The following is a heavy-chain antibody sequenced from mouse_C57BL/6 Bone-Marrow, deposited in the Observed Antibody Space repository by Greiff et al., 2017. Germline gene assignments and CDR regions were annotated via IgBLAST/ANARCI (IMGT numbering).Heavy chain of an antibody. J-gene: IGHJ2*01. CDR1: GYTFTSYG. V-gene: IGHV1-81*01. Sequence: VQGVESGAELARPGASVKLSCKASGYTFTSYGISWVKQRTGQGLEWIGEIYPRSGNTYYNEKFKGKATLTADKSSSTAYMELRSLTSEDSAVYFCARSGGTTVVAVYYFDYWGQGTTLTVSS. CDR3: ARSGGTTVVAVYYFDY. D-gene: IGHD1-1*01. CDR2: IYPRSGNT.